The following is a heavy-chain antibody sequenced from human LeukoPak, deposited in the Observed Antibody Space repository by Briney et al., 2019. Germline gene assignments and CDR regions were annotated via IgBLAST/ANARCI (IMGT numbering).Heavy chain of an antibody. Sequence: GGSLRLSCAASGFTFSDYHMSWIRQAPGKGLEWLSYISGSDNTEYYTDSVKGRFTISRDNAKNSLYLQMNSLRAEDTAVYYCARGRCSTTSCYGYNWFDPWGQGTPVTVSS. CDR3: ARGRCSTTSCYGYNWFDP. J-gene: IGHJ5*02. CDR2: ISGSDNTE. D-gene: IGHD2-2*01. V-gene: IGHV3-11*04. CDR1: GFTFSDYH.